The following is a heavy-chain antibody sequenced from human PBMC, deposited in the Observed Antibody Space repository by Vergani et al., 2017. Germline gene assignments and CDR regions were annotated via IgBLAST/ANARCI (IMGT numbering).Heavy chain of an antibody. V-gene: IGHV3-30*18. CDR2: ISYDGSNK. J-gene: IGHJ2*01. D-gene: IGHD3-9*01. Sequence: QVQLVESGGGVVQPGRSLRLSCAASGFTFSSYGMHWVRQAPGKGLEWVAVISYDGSNKYYADSVKGRFTISRDTAKNSLYLQMNSLRAEDTAVYYCAKLPDYDILTSYWYFDLWGRGTLVTVSS. CDR3: AKLPDYDILTSYWYFDL. CDR1: GFTFSSYG.